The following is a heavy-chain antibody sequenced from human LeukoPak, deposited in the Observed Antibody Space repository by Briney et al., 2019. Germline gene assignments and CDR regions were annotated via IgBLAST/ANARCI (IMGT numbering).Heavy chain of an antibody. CDR2: INPNSGGT. CDR3: ARDLSGSGRSDY. D-gene: IGHD3-10*01. J-gene: IGHJ4*02. Sequence: ASVKVSCKASGYTFTGYYMHWVRQAPGQGLEWMGWINPNSGGTNYAQKFQGRVTMTRDTSISTAYMELSRLRSDDTAVYYCARDLSGSGRSDYWGQGTLVTVSS. CDR1: GYTFTGYY. V-gene: IGHV1-2*02.